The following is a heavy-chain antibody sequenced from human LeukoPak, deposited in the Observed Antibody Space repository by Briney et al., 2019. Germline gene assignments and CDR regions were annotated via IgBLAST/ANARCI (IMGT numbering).Heavy chain of an antibody. V-gene: IGHV4-59*01. CDR1: GGSISSYY. CDR2: IYYSGST. CDR3: ASSSSGYSYGAHY. Sequence: SETLSLTRTVSGGSISSYYWSWIRQPPGKGLEWIGYIYYSGSTNYNPSLKSRVTISVDTSKNQFSLKLSSVTAADTAVYYCASSSSGYSYGAHYWGQGTLVTVSS. J-gene: IGHJ4*02. D-gene: IGHD5-18*01.